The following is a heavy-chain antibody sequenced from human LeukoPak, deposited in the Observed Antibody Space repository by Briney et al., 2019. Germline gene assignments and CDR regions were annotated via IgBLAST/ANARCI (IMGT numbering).Heavy chain of an antibody. CDR1: GGSFSGYY. V-gene: IGHV4-34*01. J-gene: IGHJ5*02. CDR2: INHSGST. Sequence: SETLSLTCAVYGGSFSGYYWSWIRQPPGKGLEWIGEINHSGSTNYNPSLTSRVTISVDTSKNQFSLKLSSVTAADTAVYSCARGRYCSSTSCYLVWSRWFDPWGQGTLVTVSS. D-gene: IGHD2-2*01. CDR3: ARGRYCSSTSCYLVWSRWFDP.